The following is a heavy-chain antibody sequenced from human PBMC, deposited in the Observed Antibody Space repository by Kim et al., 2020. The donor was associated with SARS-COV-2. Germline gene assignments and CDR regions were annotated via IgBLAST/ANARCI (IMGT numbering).Heavy chain of an antibody. D-gene: IGHD2-2*01. Sequence: ASVKVSCKASGYTFTSYAMHWVRQAPGQRLEWMGWINAGNGNTKYSQKFQGRVTITRDTSASTAYMELSSLRSEDTAVYYCASIHTPHCSSTSCLYYYYYGMDVWGQGTTVTVSS. CDR2: INAGNGNT. CDR1: GYTFTSYA. V-gene: IGHV1-3*01. J-gene: IGHJ6*02. CDR3: ASIHTPHCSSTSCLYYYYYGMDV.